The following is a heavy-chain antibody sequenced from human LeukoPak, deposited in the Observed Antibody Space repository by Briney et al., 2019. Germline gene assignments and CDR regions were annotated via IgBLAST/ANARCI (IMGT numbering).Heavy chain of an antibody. V-gene: IGHV3-53*01. D-gene: IGHD6-13*01. J-gene: IGHJ4*02. CDR1: GFTVSSNY. Sequence: GGSLRLSCAXSGFTVSSNYMSWVRQAPGKGLEWVSVIYSGGSTYYADSVKGRFTISRDNSKNTLYLQMNSLRAEDTAVYYCARAGAAAGTFDYWGQGTLVTVSS. CDR3: ARAGAAAGTFDY. CDR2: IYSGGST.